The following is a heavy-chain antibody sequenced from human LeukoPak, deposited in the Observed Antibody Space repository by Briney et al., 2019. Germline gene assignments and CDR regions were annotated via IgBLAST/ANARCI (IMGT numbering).Heavy chain of an antibody. CDR3: ARASTSYSSSSYAFDI. CDR2: INWNGGST. Sequence: GGSLRLSCAASGFTFDDYGMSWVRQAPGKGLEWVSGINWNGGSTGYADSVKGRFTISRDNAKNSLYLQMNSLRAEDTALYYCARASTSYSSSSYAFDIWGQGTMVTVSS. J-gene: IGHJ3*02. D-gene: IGHD6-13*01. CDR1: GFTFDDYG. V-gene: IGHV3-20*04.